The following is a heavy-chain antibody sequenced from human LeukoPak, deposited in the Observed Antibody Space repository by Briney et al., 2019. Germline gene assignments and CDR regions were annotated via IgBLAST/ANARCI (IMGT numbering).Heavy chain of an antibody. D-gene: IGHD2-15*01. J-gene: IGHJ4*02. CDR3: AKSGTACSGGSCYSHYFDF. CDR2: VSGGGGST. V-gene: IGHV3-23*01. Sequence: GGSLRLSCAASGFTFSNYAMSWVRQAPRKGLQWVSAVSGGGGSTSYADSVKGRFTISRDNSKNTIYLQLNSLRAEDTAVYYCAKSGTACSGGSCYSHYFDFWGQGTLVTVSS. CDR1: GFTFSNYA.